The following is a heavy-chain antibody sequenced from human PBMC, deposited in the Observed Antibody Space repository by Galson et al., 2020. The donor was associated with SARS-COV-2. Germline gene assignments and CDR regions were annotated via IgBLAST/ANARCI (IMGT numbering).Heavy chain of an antibody. CDR3: ARDSGGYVAYPFDQ. Sequence: SETLSLTCTVPGGSISPYYWSWIRHSAGKGLEWIGRIYPSGSTSYSPSLRSRVTMSVDTSKNQFSLKLGSVTAADTAVYYCARDSGGYVAYPFDQWGQGTLVTVSS. V-gene: IGHV4-4*07. J-gene: IGHJ4*02. D-gene: IGHD3-10*01. CDR2: IYPSGST. CDR1: GGSISPYY.